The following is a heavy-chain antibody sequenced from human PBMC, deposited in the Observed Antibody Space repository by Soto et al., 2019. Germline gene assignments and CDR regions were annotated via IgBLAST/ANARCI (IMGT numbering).Heavy chain of an antibody. CDR3: ARSSSGPPPDVFDI. CDR1: GYTFTSYG. Sequence: QVQLVQSGAEVKKPGASVKVSCKASGYTFTSYGISWVRQAPGQGLEWMGWISAYNGNTNYAQKIQGRVNMTTDTSTSTAYMEMRSLRSDDTAVYYCARSSSGPPPDVFDIWGQGTMVTVSS. J-gene: IGHJ3*02. CDR2: ISAYNGNT. D-gene: IGHD6-19*01. V-gene: IGHV1-18*01.